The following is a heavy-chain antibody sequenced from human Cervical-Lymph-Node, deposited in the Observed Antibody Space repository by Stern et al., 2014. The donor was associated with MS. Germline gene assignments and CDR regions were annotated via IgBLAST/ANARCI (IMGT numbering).Heavy chain of an antibody. CDR3: ASTSGWFDS. Sequence: EVQLEESGGGLVKPGGSLTLSCAASGFNIVTYSMNWVRQAPGKGLEWVSFISSTSSNIKCADAVRGRFTISRDNAKNSLFLHMSGLRVEDTAVYYCASTSGWFDSWGQGIQVTVSS. J-gene: IGHJ5*01. CDR2: ISSTSSNI. V-gene: IGHV3-21*01. CDR1: GFNIVTYS.